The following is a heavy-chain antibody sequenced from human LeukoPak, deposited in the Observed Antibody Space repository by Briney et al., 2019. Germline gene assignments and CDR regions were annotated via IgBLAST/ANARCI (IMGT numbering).Heavy chain of an antibody. CDR2: IYTSGST. Sequence: ASETLSLTCTVSGGSISSYYWSWIRQPAGKGLEWIGRIYTSGSTNYNPSLKSRVTISVDTSKNQFSLKLSSVTAADTAVYYCAREASGGWLVKQFDYWGQGTLVTVSS. D-gene: IGHD6-19*01. CDR3: AREASGGWLVKQFDY. V-gene: IGHV4-4*07. CDR1: GGSISSYY. J-gene: IGHJ4*02.